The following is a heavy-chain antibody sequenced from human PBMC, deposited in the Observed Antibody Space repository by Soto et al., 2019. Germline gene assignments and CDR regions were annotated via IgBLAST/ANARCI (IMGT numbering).Heavy chain of an antibody. CDR1: GGAIGSCY. Sequence: SETLSLARTVSGGAIGSCYWSWVREPPGKGLEWIGYIYYTGSTYYNPSLKSRVTMSIDTSRSQLLLQLNSVTAADTAVYYCARESAGSGRNNWFDPWGQGTLVTVS. V-gene: IGHV4-59*01. J-gene: IGHJ5*02. CDR2: IYYTGST. CDR3: ARESAGSGRNNWFDP. D-gene: IGHD3-10*01.